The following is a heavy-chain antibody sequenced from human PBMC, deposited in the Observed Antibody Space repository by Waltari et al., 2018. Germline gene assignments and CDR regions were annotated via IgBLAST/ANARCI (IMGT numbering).Heavy chain of an antibody. Sequence: QVQLQESGPGLVKPSQTLSLPCTVSGGSISRGSYYWSWIRQSAGKGLEWIGRMYTSGSANYSPSLKSRVTISVDTSKNQFSLKLSSVTAADTAVYYCAREGIYSSATDARFDPWGQGTLVTVSS. CDR2: MYTSGSA. V-gene: IGHV4-61*02. CDR3: AREGIYSSATDARFDP. CDR1: GGSISRGSYY. J-gene: IGHJ5*02. D-gene: IGHD6-25*01.